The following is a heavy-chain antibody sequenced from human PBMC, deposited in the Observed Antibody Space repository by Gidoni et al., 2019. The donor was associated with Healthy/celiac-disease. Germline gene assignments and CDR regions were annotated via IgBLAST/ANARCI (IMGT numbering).Heavy chain of an antibody. Sequence: EVQLVESGGGLVQPGRSLRLSCAASGFTFSAYAMHWVRQAPGKGLEWVSGISWNSGSIGYADSVKGRFTISRDNAKNSLYLQMNSLRAEDTALYYCAKDKYSSSTYGMDVWGQGTTVTVSS. CDR2: ISWNSGSI. CDR3: AKDKYSSSTYGMDV. V-gene: IGHV3-9*01. D-gene: IGHD6-6*01. CDR1: GFTFSAYA. J-gene: IGHJ6*02.